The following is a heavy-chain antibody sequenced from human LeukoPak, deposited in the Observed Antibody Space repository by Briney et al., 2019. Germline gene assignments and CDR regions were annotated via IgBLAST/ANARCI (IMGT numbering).Heavy chain of an antibody. D-gene: IGHD2-21*02. Sequence: GASVKVSCKASRYTFTSYYMHWVRQAPGQGLEWMGIINPSGGSTSYAQKFQGRVTMTRDTSTSTVYMELSSLRSEDTAVYYCARGRYCGGDCYSDDYYYYMDVWGKGTTVTISS. CDR3: ARGRYCGGDCYSDDYYYYMDV. V-gene: IGHV1-46*01. J-gene: IGHJ6*03. CDR1: RYTFTSYY. CDR2: INPSGGST.